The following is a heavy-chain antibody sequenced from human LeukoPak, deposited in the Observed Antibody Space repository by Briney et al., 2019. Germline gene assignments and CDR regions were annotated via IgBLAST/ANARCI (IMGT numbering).Heavy chain of an antibody. D-gene: IGHD2-21*01. CDR2: ISSSGSTI. Sequence: GGSLRLSCAASGFTFSDYYMSWIRQAPGKGLEWVSYISSSGSTIYYADSVKGRFTISRDNAKNSLYLQMNSLRAEDTAVYYCAKDILRWSFDSWGQGILVTVSS. V-gene: IGHV3-11*01. CDR1: GFTFSDYY. J-gene: IGHJ4*02. CDR3: AKDILRWSFDS.